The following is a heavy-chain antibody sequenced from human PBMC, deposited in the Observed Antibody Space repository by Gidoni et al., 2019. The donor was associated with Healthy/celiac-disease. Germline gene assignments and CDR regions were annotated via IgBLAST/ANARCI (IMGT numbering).Heavy chain of an antibody. J-gene: IGHJ4*02. CDR1: GFTFSSYA. V-gene: IGHV3-23*01. Sequence: EVQLLESGGGLVQPGGSLRLSCAASGFTFSSYAMSWVRQAPGKGLEWVSAISGSGGSTYYADSVKGRFTISRDNSKNTLYLQMNSLRAEDTAVYYCAKDESKVDFWSGYYSTHFDYWGQGTLVTVSS. CDR2: ISGSGGST. CDR3: AKDESKVDFWSGYYSTHFDY. D-gene: IGHD3-3*01.